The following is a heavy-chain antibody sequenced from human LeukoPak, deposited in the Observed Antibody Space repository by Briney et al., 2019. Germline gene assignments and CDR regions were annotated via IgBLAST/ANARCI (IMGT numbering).Heavy chain of an antibody. D-gene: IGHD6-13*01. J-gene: IGHJ4*02. CDR1: GFSLSTSGMC. CDR2: IDWDDDK. V-gene: IGHV2-70*11. CDR3: ARIIRNSSSWTPDY. Sequence: SGPALVKPTQTLTLTCTFSGFSLSTSGMCVSRIRQSPGEALEWLARIDWDDDKYYSTSLKTRLTISKDTSKNQVVLTMTNMDPVDTATYYCARIIRNSSSWTPDYWGQGTLVTVSS.